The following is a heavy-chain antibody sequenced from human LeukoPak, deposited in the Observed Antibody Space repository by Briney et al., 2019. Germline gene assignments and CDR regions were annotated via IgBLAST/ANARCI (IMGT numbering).Heavy chain of an antibody. V-gene: IGHV4-59*01. J-gene: IGHJ5*02. D-gene: IGHD6-13*01. Sequence: SSETLSLTRTVSGGSISSYYWSWIRQPPGKGLEWIGYIYYSGSTNYNPSLKSRVTISVDTSKNQFSLKLSSVTAADTAVYYCAREKSSSRYPNWFDPWGQGTLVTVSS. CDR3: AREKSSSRYPNWFDP. CDR2: IYYSGST. CDR1: GGSISSYY.